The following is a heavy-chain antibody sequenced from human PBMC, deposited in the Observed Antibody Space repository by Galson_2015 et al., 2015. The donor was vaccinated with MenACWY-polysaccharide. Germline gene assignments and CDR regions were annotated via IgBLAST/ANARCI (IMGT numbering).Heavy chain of an antibody. Sequence: SLRLSCAASGFTFSSYAMSWVRPAPGKGLEWVAAISGSGGTTYYADSVKGRFTISRDNSKNMVYLQMNSLRAEDTAVYYSLVVPGGNYRAMDVWGQGTTVTVSS. CDR3: LVVPGGNYRAMDV. V-gene: IGHV3-23*01. CDR1: GFTFSSYA. D-gene: IGHD2-2*01. J-gene: IGHJ6*02. CDR2: ISGSGGTT.